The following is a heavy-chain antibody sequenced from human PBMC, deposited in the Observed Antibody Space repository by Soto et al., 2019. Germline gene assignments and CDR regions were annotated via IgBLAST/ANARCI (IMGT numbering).Heavy chain of an antibody. Sequence: ASVKVSCKASGFSFTGYYIHWLRQAPGQGLEWMGWINAHSGGTEYAQKFQGRVTLTSDTSIATAYLTLTSLTSDDTALYYCAKDLTRQLAYWLDPWGQGTQVTVSS. V-gene: IGHV1-2*02. CDR3: AKDLTRQLAYWLDP. CDR1: GFSFTGYY. J-gene: IGHJ5*02. D-gene: IGHD6-6*01. CDR2: INAHSGGT.